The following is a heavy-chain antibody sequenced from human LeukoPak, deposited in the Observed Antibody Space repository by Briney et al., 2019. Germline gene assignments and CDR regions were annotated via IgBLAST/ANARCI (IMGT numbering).Heavy chain of an antibody. D-gene: IGHD6-13*01. CDR2: IYYSGST. J-gene: IGHJ4*02. V-gene: IGHV4-39*07. Sequence: SETLSLTCTVSGGSISSSSYYWGWIRQPPGKGLEWIGSIYYSGSTYYNPSLKSRVTISVDTSKNQFSLKPSSVTAADTAVYYCARGRIGYSSSYGIDYWGQGTLVTVSS. CDR1: GGSISSSSYY. CDR3: ARGRIGYSSSYGIDY.